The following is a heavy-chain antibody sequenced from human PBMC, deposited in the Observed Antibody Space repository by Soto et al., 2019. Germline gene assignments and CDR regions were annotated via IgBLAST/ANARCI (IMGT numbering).Heavy chain of an antibody. CDR2: IYHSGST. V-gene: IGHV4-30-2*01. CDR3: ARARDLLTGDGGSLEY. Sequence: SETLPLTCAVSVGSISSGGYSWSWIRQPAGKGLEWIWYIYHSGSTYDNPSLKSRDNIAVDRSKNQFFLKLSSVTSADTALYCCARARDLLTGDGGSLEYWGQGTMVTVSS. CDR1: VGSISSGGYS. J-gene: IGHJ4*02. D-gene: IGHD3-9*01.